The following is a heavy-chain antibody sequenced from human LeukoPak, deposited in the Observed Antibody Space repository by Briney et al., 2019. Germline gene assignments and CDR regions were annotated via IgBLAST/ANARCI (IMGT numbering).Heavy chain of an antibody. Sequence: PGGSLRLSCAASGFTFSGYSMDWVRQAPGKGLEWVSSISIISNYIYYADSVKGRFTISRDNAKNSLYLQMNSLRDEDTAVYYCARETQIAVDGYGMDVWGQGTTVTVSS. CDR2: ISIISNYI. D-gene: IGHD6-19*01. CDR1: GFTFSGYS. CDR3: ARETQIAVDGYGMDV. V-gene: IGHV3-21*01. J-gene: IGHJ6*02.